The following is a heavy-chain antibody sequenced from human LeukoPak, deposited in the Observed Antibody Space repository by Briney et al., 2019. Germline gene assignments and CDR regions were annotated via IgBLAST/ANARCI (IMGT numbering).Heavy chain of an antibody. CDR3: ARGGMSGGLYYFDF. V-gene: IGHV3-21*01. CDR2: ISSGSSDI. Sequence: PGGSLRLSCAASGFTFNTYTMNWVRQAPGKGLEWVSSISSGSSDIYYADSVKGRFTVSRDNAKNSLSLQMNSLRVEDTAVYYCARGGMSGGLYYFDFWGQGTLVTVSS. J-gene: IGHJ4*02. CDR1: GFTFNTYT. D-gene: IGHD3-10*01.